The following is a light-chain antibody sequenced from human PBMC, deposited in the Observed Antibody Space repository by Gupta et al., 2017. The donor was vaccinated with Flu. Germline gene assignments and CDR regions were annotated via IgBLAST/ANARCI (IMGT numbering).Light chain of an antibody. CDR3: SSYTSGSTFYV. CDR1: SSDVGGSDY. J-gene: IGLJ1*01. V-gene: IGLV2-14*01. Sequence: QSALTPPASLSGSPGQPITISCPGTSSDVGGSDYVSWYQQHPDKAPKLIIYDVTNRPSGVSSRFSGSKSGNTASLTISGLQAEDETDYYCSSYTSGSTFYVFGTGTKVTVL. CDR2: DVT.